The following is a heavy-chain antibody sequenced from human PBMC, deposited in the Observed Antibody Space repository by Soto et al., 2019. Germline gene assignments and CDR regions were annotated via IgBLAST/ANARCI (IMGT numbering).Heavy chain of an antibody. Sequence: EVQLVESGGGLVQPGGSLRLSCAASGFTFSSYEMNWVRQAPGKGLEWVSYISSSGSTIYYADSVKGRFTISRDNAKNSLYLQMNSLRAEDTAVYYCARCEMATIYAFDIWGQGTMVTVSS. J-gene: IGHJ3*02. CDR2: ISSSGSTI. CDR3: ARCEMATIYAFDI. CDR1: GFTFSSYE. V-gene: IGHV3-48*03. D-gene: IGHD5-12*01.